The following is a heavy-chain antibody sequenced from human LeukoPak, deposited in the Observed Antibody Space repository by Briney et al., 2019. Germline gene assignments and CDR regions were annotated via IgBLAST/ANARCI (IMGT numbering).Heavy chain of an antibody. CDR3: AADIIIAAAGTDY. Sequence: SETLSLTCTVYGRSISSSSYYWGWIRQPPGKGLEWIGSNYYSGSTYYNPSLKSRVTISVDTSKNQFSLKLRPVTAADTAVYYCAADIIIAAAGTDYWGQGTLVTVSS. J-gene: IGHJ4*02. D-gene: IGHD6-13*01. CDR2: NYYSGST. V-gene: IGHV4-39*07. CDR1: GRSISSSSYY.